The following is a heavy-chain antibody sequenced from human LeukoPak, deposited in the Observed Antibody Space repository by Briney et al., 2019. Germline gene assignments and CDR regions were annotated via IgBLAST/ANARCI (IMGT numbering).Heavy chain of an antibody. D-gene: IGHD5-18*01. CDR2: IYHSGST. CDR1: GGSISSSNW. CDR3: RSTAMVTLAGYYYYGMDV. V-gene: IGHV4-4*02. Sequence: PSGTLSLTCAVSGGSISSSNWWSWVRQPPGKGLEWIGEIYHSGSTNYNPPLKSRVTISVDKSKNQFSLKLSSVTAADTAVYYCRSTAMVTLAGYYYYGMDVWGQGTTVTVSS. J-gene: IGHJ6*02.